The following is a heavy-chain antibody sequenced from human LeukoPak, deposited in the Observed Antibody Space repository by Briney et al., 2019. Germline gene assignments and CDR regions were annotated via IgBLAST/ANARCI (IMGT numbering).Heavy chain of an antibody. D-gene: IGHD3-3*01. CDR1: GFTFSSYS. J-gene: IGHJ3*01. Sequence: GGSLRLSCAASGFTFSSYSTNWVRQAPGKGLEWVSYISGSSSYIYYEDSVKRRFTISRDNAKNSLYLQMNSLRAEDTAVYYCARDSGYYDFWSGYYTGSSHWFDPWGQETMVSVSS. CDR2: ISGSSSYI. CDR3: ARDSGYYDFWSGYYTGSSHWFDP. V-gene: IGHV3-21*05.